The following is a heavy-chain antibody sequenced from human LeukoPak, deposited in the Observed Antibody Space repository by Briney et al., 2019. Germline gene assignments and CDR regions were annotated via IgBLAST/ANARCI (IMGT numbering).Heavy chain of an antibody. CDR1: GFTVSTNY. D-gene: IGHD6-19*01. CDR3: ARAIVPTYASGWYYFDY. Sequence: PGDSLRLSCAASGFTVSTNYISWVRQAPGKGLEWVSIIYSGGSTYYADSVKGRFTISRDNSKNTLYLQVNSLRDDDTAVYYCARAIVPTYASGWYYFDYWGQGSLVTVSS. CDR2: IYSGGST. V-gene: IGHV3-53*01. J-gene: IGHJ4*02.